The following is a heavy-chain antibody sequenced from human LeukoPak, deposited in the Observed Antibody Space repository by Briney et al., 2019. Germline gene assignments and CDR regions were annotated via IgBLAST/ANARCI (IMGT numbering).Heavy chain of an antibody. CDR2: INGDGRTT. Sequence: GGSLRLSCSASGFIFSTYTMYWVRQAPGKGLEYVSVINGDGRTTYYMGSVKGRFTISRDNSKNTLYLQMSSLRADDTAVYYCARDRLEQWLAVVGMDVWGQGTAVTVSS. J-gene: IGHJ6*02. CDR3: ARDRLEQWLAVVGMDV. D-gene: IGHD6-19*01. CDR1: GFIFSTYT. V-gene: IGHV3-64D*06.